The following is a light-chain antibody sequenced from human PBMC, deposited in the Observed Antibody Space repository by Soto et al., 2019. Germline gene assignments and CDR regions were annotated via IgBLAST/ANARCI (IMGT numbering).Light chain of an antibody. CDR3: SSFTSYSYVDV. V-gene: IGLV2-14*03. CDR1: SRDVGGYDF. CDR2: EVT. J-gene: IGLJ1*01. Sequence: QSALPQPASVSGSPGQSITISCTGTSRDVGGYDFVSWYQQHPGKAPKLIIYEVTHRPSGVSDRFSASKSANTASLTISGLQAEDEADYYRSSFTSYSYVDVFWTGTNVTVL.